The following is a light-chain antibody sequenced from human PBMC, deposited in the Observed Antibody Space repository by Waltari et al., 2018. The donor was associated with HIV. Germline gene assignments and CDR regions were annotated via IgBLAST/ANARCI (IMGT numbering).Light chain of an antibody. CDR1: QIIDDW. CDR3: MQYGSYFRT. CDR2: RTS. V-gene: IGKV1-5*03. J-gene: IGKJ1*01. Sequence: DIQMTQSPSTLSASVGDRVTSTCRASQIIDDWLAWYQQKPGKAPKLLIYRTSTRQTGVPPRFRGGGSGTDFTLIISGLQPDDFAAYYCMQYGSYFRTFGQGPRVDVK.